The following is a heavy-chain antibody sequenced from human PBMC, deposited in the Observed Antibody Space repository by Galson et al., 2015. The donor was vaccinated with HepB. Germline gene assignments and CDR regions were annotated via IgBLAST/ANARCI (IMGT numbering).Heavy chain of an antibody. V-gene: IGHV3-53*01. CDR2: IYSGGST. J-gene: IGHJ4*02. CDR3: ARAAIAAAATGYFDY. D-gene: IGHD6-13*01. CDR1: GFTVSSNY. Sequence: SLRLSCAASGFTVSSNYMSWVRQAPGKGLEWVSVIYSGGSTYYADSVKGRFTIPRDNSKNTLYLQMNSLRAEDTAVYYCARAAIAAAATGYFDYWGQGTLVTVSS.